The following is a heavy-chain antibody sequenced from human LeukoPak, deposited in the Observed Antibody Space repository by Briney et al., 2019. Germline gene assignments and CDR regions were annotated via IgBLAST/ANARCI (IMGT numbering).Heavy chain of an antibody. CDR1: GFTFSSYG. V-gene: IGHV3-21*01. CDR3: ARDGPRSGCNDY. Sequence: PGGSLRLSCAASGFTFSSYGMHWVRQAPGKGLEWVSSISSSSSYIYYADSVKGRFTISRDNAKNSLYLQMNSLRAEDTAVYYCARDGPRSGCNDYWGQGTLVTVSA. J-gene: IGHJ4*02. D-gene: IGHD6-19*01. CDR2: ISSSSSYI.